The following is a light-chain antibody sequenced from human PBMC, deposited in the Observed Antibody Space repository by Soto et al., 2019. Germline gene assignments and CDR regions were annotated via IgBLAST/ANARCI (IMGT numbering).Light chain of an antibody. CDR3: SSYTSSSTDV. CDR1: SSEVGGYDF. CDR2: DVN. J-gene: IGLJ1*01. Sequence: QSVLTQPASVSGSPGQSITISCTGTSSEVGGYDFVSWYQQHPGKAPKLLIYDVNNRPSGVSDRFSGSKSGNTASLTISWLQAEDEADYYCSSYTSSSTDVFGTGTKVTVL. V-gene: IGLV2-14*03.